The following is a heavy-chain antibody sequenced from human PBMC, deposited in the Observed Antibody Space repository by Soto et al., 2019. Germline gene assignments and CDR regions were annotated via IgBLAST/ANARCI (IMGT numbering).Heavy chain of an antibody. CDR3: AVGTYNWNYLYFDY. Sequence: QVQLQQWGAGLLKPSETLSLTCAVYGGSFSGYYWSWIRQPPGKGLEWIGEINHSGSTNYNPSLKSRVTISVDTSKNQFSLKLSSVTAADTAVYYCAVGTYNWNYLYFDYWGQGTLVTVSS. J-gene: IGHJ4*02. CDR1: GGSFSGYY. D-gene: IGHD1-7*01. CDR2: INHSGST. V-gene: IGHV4-34*01.